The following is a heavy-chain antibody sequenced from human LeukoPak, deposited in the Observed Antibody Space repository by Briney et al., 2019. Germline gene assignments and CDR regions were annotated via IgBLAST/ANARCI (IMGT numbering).Heavy chain of an antibody. D-gene: IGHD3-22*01. V-gene: IGHV3-11*01. CDR1: GFTFSDYY. J-gene: IGHJ4*02. Sequence: AGGSLRLSCAASGFTFSDYYMSWIRQAPGKGLEWVSYISSSGSTIYYADSVKGRFTISRDNAKNSLYLRMNSLRAEDTAVYYCVRVPRYYYDSSGYLDYWGQGTLVTVSS. CDR3: VRVPRYYYDSSGYLDY. CDR2: ISSSGSTI.